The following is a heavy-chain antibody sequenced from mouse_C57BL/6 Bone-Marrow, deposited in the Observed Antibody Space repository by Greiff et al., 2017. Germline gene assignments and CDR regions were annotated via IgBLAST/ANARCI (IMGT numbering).Heavy chain of an antibody. CDR2: IDPEDGET. J-gene: IGHJ4*01. Sequence: EVQLLQSGADLVKPGASLKFSCTASGFNIKDYYMHWVQQRTEQGLEWIGRIDPEDGETKYAPKVQGQATITADTYSNIPYLQLSSLTSEDTAVCYSAGYYCGSSCAMDYWGPGTSVTVSS. D-gene: IGHD1-1*01. CDR1: GFNIKDYY. CDR3: AGYYCGSSCAMDY. V-gene: IGHV14-2*01.